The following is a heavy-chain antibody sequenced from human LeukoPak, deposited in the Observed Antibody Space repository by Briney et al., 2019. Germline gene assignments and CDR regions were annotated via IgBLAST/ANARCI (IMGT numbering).Heavy chain of an antibody. CDR1: GYSISSGYY. J-gene: IGHJ4*02. D-gene: IGHD1-26*01. CDR3: ARDPRISGSYYYRITGHFDY. Sequence: SETLSLTCTASGYSISSGYYWGWIRQPPGKGLEWIGSIYHSGSTYYNPSLKSRVTISVDTSKNQFSLKLSSVTAADTAVYYCARDPRISGSYYYRITGHFDYWGQGTLVTVSS. V-gene: IGHV4-38-2*02. CDR2: IYHSGST.